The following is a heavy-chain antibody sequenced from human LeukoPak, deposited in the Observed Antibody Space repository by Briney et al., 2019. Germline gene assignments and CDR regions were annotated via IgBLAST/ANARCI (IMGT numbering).Heavy chain of an antibody. D-gene: IGHD6-13*01. CDR2: IYYSGST. Sequence: PSETLSLTCTVSGGSISSYYWSWIRQPPGKGLEWIGYIYYSGSTNYNPSLKSRVTISVDTSKNQFFLKLSSVTAADTAVYHCARASYSSSSSWFDPWGQGTLVTVSS. J-gene: IGHJ5*02. CDR3: ARASYSSSSSWFDP. V-gene: IGHV4-59*01. CDR1: GGSISSYY.